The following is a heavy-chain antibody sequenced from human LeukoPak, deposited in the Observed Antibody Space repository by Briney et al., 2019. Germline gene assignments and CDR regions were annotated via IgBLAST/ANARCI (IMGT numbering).Heavy chain of an antibody. J-gene: IGHJ6*03. V-gene: IGHV4-39*01. CDR1: GGSISSSSYY. CDR2: IYYSGST. Sequence: SETLSLTCAVSGGSISSSSYYWGWIRQPPGKGLEWIGSIYYSGSTYYNPSLKSRVTISVDTSKNQFSLKLSSVTAADTAVYYCARRMVRGVIKGYYMDVWGKGTTVTVSS. CDR3: ARRMVRGVIKGYYMDV. D-gene: IGHD3-10*01.